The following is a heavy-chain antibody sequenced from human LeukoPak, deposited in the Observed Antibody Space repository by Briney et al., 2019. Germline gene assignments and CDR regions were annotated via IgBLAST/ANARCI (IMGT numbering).Heavy chain of an antibody. V-gene: IGHV1-2*02. Sequence: GASVKVSCKASGYTFTGYYMHRVRQAPGQGLEWMGWINPNSGGTNYAQKFQGRVTMTRDTSISTAYMELSRLRSDDTAVYYCARAGETGYSSSWFVDYWGQGTLVTVSS. J-gene: IGHJ4*02. CDR1: GYTFTGYY. CDR2: INPNSGGT. CDR3: ARAGETGYSSSWFVDY. D-gene: IGHD6-13*01.